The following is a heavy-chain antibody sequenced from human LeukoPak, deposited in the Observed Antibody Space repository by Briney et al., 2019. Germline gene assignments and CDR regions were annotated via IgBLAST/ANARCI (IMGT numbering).Heavy chain of an antibody. Sequence: ASVKVSCKASGYTFTSYDINWVRQATGQGLEWMGWMNPNSGNTGYAQKFQGRVTMTRNTSISTAYMELSSLRSEDTAVYYCARLSGEAYYYYYMDVRGKGTTVTVSS. J-gene: IGHJ6*03. CDR3: ARLSGEAYYYYYMDV. CDR1: GYTFTSYD. CDR2: MNPNSGNT. D-gene: IGHD1-26*01. V-gene: IGHV1-8*01.